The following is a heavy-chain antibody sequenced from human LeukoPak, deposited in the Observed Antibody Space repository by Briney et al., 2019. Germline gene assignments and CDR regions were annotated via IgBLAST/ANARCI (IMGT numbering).Heavy chain of an antibody. D-gene: IGHD2-2*01. CDR2: IKCDGSEK. CDR3: VRGVGSSTSCYVRAFGI. CDR1: GFTFSNSW. V-gene: IGHV3-52*01. Sequence: GGSLRLSCAASGFTFSNSWMHWVCQAPEKGLEWVADIKCDGSEKCYVDSVKGRLTISRDNAKNSLYLQVNSLRAEDMTVYYCVRGVGSSTSCYVRAFGIWGQGTMVTVSS. J-gene: IGHJ3*02.